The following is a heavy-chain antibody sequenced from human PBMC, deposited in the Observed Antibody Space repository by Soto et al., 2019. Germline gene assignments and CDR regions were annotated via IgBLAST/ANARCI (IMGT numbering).Heavy chain of an antibody. CDR1: GGTFSSYA. D-gene: IGHD3-10*01. CDR3: ARDRDAITMVRGVIGSRYYYYGMDV. V-gene: IGHV1-69*13. J-gene: IGHJ6*02. Sequence: SVKVSCKASGGTFSSYAISWVRQAPGQGLEWMGGIIPIFGTANYAQKFQGRVTITADESTSTAYMELSSLRSEDTAVYYCARDRDAITMVRGVIGSRYYYYGMDVWGQGTTVTAP. CDR2: IIPIFGTA.